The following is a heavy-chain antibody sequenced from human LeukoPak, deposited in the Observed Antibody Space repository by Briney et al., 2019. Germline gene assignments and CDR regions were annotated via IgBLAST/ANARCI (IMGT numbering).Heavy chain of an antibody. CDR2: IIPIFGTA. D-gene: IGHD6-13*01. J-gene: IGHJ4*02. V-gene: IGHV1-69*01. CDR3: ARGHAESTAAGDY. CDR1: GGTFSGYA. Sequence: GSSVKVSCKASGGTFSGYAISWVRQAPGQGLEWMGGIIPIFGTANYAQKFQGRVTITADESTSTAYMELSSLRSEDTAVYYCARGHAESTAAGDYWGQGTLVTVSS.